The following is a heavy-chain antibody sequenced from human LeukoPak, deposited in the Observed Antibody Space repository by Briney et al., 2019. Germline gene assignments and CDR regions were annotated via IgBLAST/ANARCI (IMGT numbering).Heavy chain of an antibody. Sequence: ASVKVSCKASGYTFTSYGISWVRQAPGQGLEWMGWISAYNGNTNYAQKLQGRVTMTTDTSTDTAYMELSSLRSEDTAVYYCATLSTMVRAGNWFDPWGQGTLVTVSS. CDR1: GYTFTSYG. J-gene: IGHJ5*02. V-gene: IGHV1-18*01. D-gene: IGHD3-10*01. CDR2: ISAYNGNT. CDR3: ATLSTMVRAGNWFDP.